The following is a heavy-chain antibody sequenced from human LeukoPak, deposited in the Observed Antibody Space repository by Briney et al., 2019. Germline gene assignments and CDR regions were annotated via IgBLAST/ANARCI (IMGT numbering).Heavy chain of an antibody. Sequence: PGGSQRLSCAASGFTFSSYAMHWVRQAPGKGLEWVAVISYDGSNKYYADSVKGRFTISRDNSKNTLYLQMNSLRAEDTAVYYCAREWSFDYWGQGTLVTVSS. D-gene: IGHD2-8*01. CDR2: ISYDGSNK. J-gene: IGHJ4*02. V-gene: IGHV3-30-3*01. CDR1: GFTFSSYA. CDR3: AREWSFDY.